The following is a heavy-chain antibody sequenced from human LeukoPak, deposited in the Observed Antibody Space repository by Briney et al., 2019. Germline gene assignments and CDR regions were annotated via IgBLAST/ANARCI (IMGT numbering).Heavy chain of an antibody. D-gene: IGHD6-19*01. J-gene: IGHJ4*02. CDR3: ARDVWTGVAVSDY. CDR1: GFTFSSYW. V-gene: IGHV3-7*01. Sequence: GGSLRLSCVASGFTFSSYWMTWVRQAPGKGLEWLANRMEDGSRQYYLDSVRGGFTISSDNATTSVYLQLNRLRADDTAVYYCARDVWTGVAVSDYWGRGTLVTVTS. CDR2: RMEDGSRQ.